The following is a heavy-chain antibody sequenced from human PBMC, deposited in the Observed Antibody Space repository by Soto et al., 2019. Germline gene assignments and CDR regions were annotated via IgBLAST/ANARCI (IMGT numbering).Heavy chain of an antibody. Sequence: GSLRLSCAASGFTFRNYGMNWVRQAPGKGLEWVSYIGIGSSTKYYADSVKGRFTISRDNAKNSLYLQMNSLRAEDTAVYYCARDYYKYYDSSGYYRSPAYWGQGTLVTVSS. D-gene: IGHD3-22*01. CDR2: IGIGSSTK. V-gene: IGHV3-48*01. J-gene: IGHJ4*02. CDR1: GFTFRNYG. CDR3: ARDYYKYYDSSGYYRSPAY.